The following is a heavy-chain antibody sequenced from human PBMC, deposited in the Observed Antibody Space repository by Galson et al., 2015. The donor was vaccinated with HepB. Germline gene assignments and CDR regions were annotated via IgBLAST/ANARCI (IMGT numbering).Heavy chain of an antibody. CDR1: GYTFTSYG. V-gene: IGHV1-18*04. Sequence: SVKVSCKASGYTFTSYGISWVRQAPGQGLEWMGWISAYNGNTNYAQKLQGRVTMTTDTSTSTAYMELRSLRSDDTAVYYCARDRYYVWGSYRFGDAFDIWGQGTMVTVSS. CDR3: ARDRYYVWGSYRFGDAFDI. D-gene: IGHD3-16*02. CDR2: ISAYNGNT. J-gene: IGHJ3*02.